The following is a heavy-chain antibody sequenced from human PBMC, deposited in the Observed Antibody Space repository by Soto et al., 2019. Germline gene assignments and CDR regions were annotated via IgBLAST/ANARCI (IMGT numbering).Heavy chain of an antibody. Sequence: ASVKVSCKVSGYTLTELSMHWVRQAPGKGLEWTGGFDPEDGETIYAQKFQGRVTMTEDTSTDTAYMELSSLRSEDTAVYYCATAAARHYYYGMDVWGQGTTVTVSS. V-gene: IGHV1-24*01. CDR1: GYTLTELS. D-gene: IGHD6-6*01. CDR3: ATAAARHYYYGMDV. CDR2: FDPEDGET. J-gene: IGHJ6*02.